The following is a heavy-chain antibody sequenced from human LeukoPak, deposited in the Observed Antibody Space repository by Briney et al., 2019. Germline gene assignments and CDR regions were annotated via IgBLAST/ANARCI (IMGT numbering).Heavy chain of an antibody. J-gene: IGHJ6*02. D-gene: IGHD3-10*01. Sequence: GGSLRLSCSASRFSFSRYDMHWVRQAPGKGLEYVSAISSNGGSTYYADSVKGRFTISRDNSKNTLYLQMSSLRAEDTAVYYCVKDVMGSTDYYYGLDVWGQGTTVTVSS. CDR1: RFSFSRYD. CDR3: VKDVMGSTDYYYGLDV. CDR2: ISSNGGST. V-gene: IGHV3-64D*09.